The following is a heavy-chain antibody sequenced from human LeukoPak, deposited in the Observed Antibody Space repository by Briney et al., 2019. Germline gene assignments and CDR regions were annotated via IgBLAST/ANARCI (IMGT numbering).Heavy chain of an antibody. CDR1: GFPFRDYY. CDR2: ISASGNII. V-gene: IGHV3-11*01. CDR3: ARHMLITDFDS. D-gene: IGHD3-16*01. J-gene: IGHJ4*02. Sequence: PGGSLRLSCAVSGFPFRDYYLRWARQAPGQGLEWLSFISASGNIIHYEDSVKGRFTISRDDAKNSVFLQMDSLRTDDTALYYCARHMLITDFDSWGQGTLVIVSS.